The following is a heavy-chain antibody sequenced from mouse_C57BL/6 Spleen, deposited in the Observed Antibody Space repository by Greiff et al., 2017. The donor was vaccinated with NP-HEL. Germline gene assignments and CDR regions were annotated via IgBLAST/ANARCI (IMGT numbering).Heavy chain of an antibody. J-gene: IGHJ3*01. V-gene: IGHV1-61*01. Sequence: QVQLQQPGAELVRPGSSVKLSCKASGYTFTSYWMDWVKQRPGQGLEWIGNIYPSDSETHYNQKFKDKATLTVDKSSSTAYMQLSSLTSEDSAVYYCARLKATAQSAWFAYWGQGTPVTVSA. CDR3: ARLKATAQSAWFAY. CDR1: GYTFTSYW. D-gene: IGHD3-2*02. CDR2: IYPSDSET.